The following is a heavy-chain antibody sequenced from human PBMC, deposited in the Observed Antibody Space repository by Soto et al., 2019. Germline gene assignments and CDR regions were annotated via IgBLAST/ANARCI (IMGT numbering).Heavy chain of an antibody. D-gene: IGHD3-16*01. V-gene: IGHV3-30-3*01. J-gene: IGHJ4*02. CDR2: MSYDGSNK. CDR3: ARDGGAY. CDR1: GFTFSSYA. Sequence: QVQLVESGGGVVQPGRSLRLSCAASGFTFSSYAMHWVRRAPGQGLEWMAVMSYDGSNKYYADSVKGRFTISRDNSKNTLYMQMNSLRPEDTALYYCARDGGAYWGEGTLMIVSS.